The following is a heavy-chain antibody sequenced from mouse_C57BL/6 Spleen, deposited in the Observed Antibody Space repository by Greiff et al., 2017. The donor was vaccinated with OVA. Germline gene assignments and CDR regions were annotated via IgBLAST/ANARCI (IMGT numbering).Heavy chain of an antibody. V-gene: IGHV1-7*01. CDR3: ARSTTVVRPPFDY. CDR2: INPSSGYT. D-gene: IGHD1-1*01. CDR1: GYTFTSYW. J-gene: IGHJ2*01. Sequence: VQLQQSGAELAKPGASVKLSCKASGYTFTSYWMHWVKQRPGQGLEWIGYINPSSGYTKYNQKFKDKATLTADKSSSTAYMQLSSLTYEDSAVYYCARSTTVVRPPFDYWGQGTTLTVSS.